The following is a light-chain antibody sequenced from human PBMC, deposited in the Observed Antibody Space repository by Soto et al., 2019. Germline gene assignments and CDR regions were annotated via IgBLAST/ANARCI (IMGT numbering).Light chain of an antibody. CDR1: HSVSSN. CDR2: GAS. J-gene: IGKJ1*01. CDR3: QQYNNWLTWT. V-gene: IGKV3-15*01. Sequence: EVVMTQSPTTLSVSPGERATLSCRASHSVSSNLAWYQQKPGQAPRLLIYGASTRATAIPARFSGSGSGTEFTLTISSLQSEDFAVYYCQQYNNWLTWTFGQGTKVEIK.